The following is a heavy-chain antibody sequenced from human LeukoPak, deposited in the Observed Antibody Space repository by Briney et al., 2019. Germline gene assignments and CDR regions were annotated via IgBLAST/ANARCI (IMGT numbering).Heavy chain of an antibody. CDR3: ARELLGAPTPGAY. CDR1: TVSCSRGNF. D-gene: IGHD1-26*01. J-gene: IGHJ4*02. Sequence: SETLSLTCALSTVSCSRGNFWSWVRQPPGEGLEWIGEVHKSGRTNYNPSLKTRVTISIDASKNQLSLELTSVTAADTAVYYCARELLGAPTPGAYWGQGTRVTVSS. CDR2: VHKSGRT. V-gene: IGHV4-4*02.